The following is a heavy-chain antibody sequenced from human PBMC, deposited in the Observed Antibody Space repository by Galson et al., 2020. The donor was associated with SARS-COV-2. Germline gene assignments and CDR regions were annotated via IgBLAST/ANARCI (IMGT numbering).Heavy chain of an antibody. CDR1: GGSFSGYY. D-gene: IGHD2-15*01. Sequence: SETLSLTCAVYGGSFSGYYWSWIRQPPGKGLEWIGEINHSGNTNYNPSLKSRVTISVDTSKNQFSLKLRSMTAADTAGDYCARGTVVVADNDDIDGMDVGGQGTTVTVTS. CDR2: INHSGNT. V-gene: IGHV4-34*01. J-gene: IGHJ6*02. CDR3: ARGTVVVADNDDIDGMDV.